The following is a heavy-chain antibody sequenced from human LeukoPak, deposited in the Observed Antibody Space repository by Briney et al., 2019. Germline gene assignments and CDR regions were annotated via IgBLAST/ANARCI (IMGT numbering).Heavy chain of an antibody. CDR3: ARSKEGSYGTRGGYYFDY. CDR1: GGTFSSYA. D-gene: IGHD5-18*01. J-gene: IGHJ4*01. CDR2: IIPIFGTA. Sequence: ASVKVSCKASGGTFSSYAISWVRQAPGQGLEWMGGIIPIFGTANYAQKFQGRVTITADESTSTAYMELSSLRSEDTAVYYCARSKEGSYGTRGGYYFDYWGQEPWSPSPQ. V-gene: IGHV1-69*13.